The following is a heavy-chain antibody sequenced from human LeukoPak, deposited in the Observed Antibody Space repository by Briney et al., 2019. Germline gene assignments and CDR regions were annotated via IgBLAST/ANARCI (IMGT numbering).Heavy chain of an antibody. D-gene: IGHD3-16*01. J-gene: IGHJ4*02. CDR1: GFTFSSYC. Sequence: GGPLRLSCAASGFTFSSYCMSWVRQAPGKGLEWVSTVISTGGSTYYADSVKSRFTISRDNSKNTLYLQMNSVRAEDTAVYYCAKDQTKSGLDVFEYWGQGTLVTVSS. CDR2: VISTGGST. V-gene: IGHV3-23*01. CDR3: AKDQTKSGLDVFEY.